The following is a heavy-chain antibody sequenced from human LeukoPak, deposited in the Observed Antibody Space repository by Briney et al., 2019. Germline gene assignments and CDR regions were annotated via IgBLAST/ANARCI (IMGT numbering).Heavy chain of an antibody. CDR3: ARGRSSSWLYYYYMDV. J-gene: IGHJ6*03. CDR2: INHSGST. D-gene: IGHD6-13*01. Sequence: SETLSLTCAVYGGSFSGYYWSWVRQPPGKGLEWIGEINHSGSTNYNPSLKSRVTISVDTSKNQFPLKLSSVTAADTAVYYCARGRSSSWLYYYYMDVWGKGTTDTVSS. CDR1: GGSFSGYY. V-gene: IGHV4-34*01.